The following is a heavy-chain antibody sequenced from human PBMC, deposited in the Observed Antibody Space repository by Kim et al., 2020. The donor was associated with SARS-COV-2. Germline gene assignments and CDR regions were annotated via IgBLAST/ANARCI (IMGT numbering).Heavy chain of an antibody. CDR1: GGSVSSGSYY. J-gene: IGHJ6*02. D-gene: IGHD2-8*01. CDR3: ARDGYADGYYGMDV. CDR2: IYYSGST. V-gene: IGHV4-61*01. Sequence: SETLSLTCTVSGGSVSSGSYYWSWIRQPPGKGLEWIGYIYYSGSTNYNPSLKSRVTISVDTSKNQFSLKLSSVTAADTAVYYCARDGYADGYYGMDVWG.